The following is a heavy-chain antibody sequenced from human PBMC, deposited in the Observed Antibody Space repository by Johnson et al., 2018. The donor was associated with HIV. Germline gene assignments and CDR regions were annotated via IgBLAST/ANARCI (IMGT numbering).Heavy chain of an antibody. CDR2: ISGRGGST. V-gene: IGHV3-23*04. Sequence: VQLVESGGGLVKPGGSLRLSCAASGFTFSDYYMSWIRQAPGKGLEWVSGISGRGGSTYYADSVKGRFPISRDNSKNTLYLQMNSLRAEDTALYYCAKVHSSSSLNGAFDIWGQGTMVTVSS. D-gene: IGHD6-6*01. CDR1: GFTFSDYY. CDR3: AKVHSSSSLNGAFDI. J-gene: IGHJ3*02.